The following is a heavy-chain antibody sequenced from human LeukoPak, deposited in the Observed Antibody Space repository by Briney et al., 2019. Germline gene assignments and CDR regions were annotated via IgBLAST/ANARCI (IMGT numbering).Heavy chain of an antibody. D-gene: IGHD4-17*01. CDR3: ARSSEYGDPFNY. Sequence: ASETLSLTCSVSGGSISNYFWTWIRQPPGKGLEWIGYIYSSGSTYYNPSLKSRVTISVDTSKNRFSLKLSTVTAADTAVYYCARSSEYGDPFNYWGQGTLVTVSS. J-gene: IGHJ4*02. V-gene: IGHV4-59*08. CDR1: GGSISNYF. CDR2: IYSSGST.